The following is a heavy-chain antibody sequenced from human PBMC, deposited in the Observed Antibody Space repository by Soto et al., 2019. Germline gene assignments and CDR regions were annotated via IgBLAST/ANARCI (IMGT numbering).Heavy chain of an antibody. V-gene: IGHV4-4*02. CDR3: ARVRYDRSGFDH. CDR1: GDSISRRHW. CDR2: ISHSGIT. J-gene: IGHJ4*02. D-gene: IGHD3-22*01. Sequence: QVQLQESGPGLVRPSGALSVTCAVSGDSISRRHWWSWVRQSTGKGLEWSGEISHSGITNYNHSLKSRVSISGDKSKNQLSLKLTSVTAADTAVYYCARVRYDRSGFDHWGQGTLVSVSS.